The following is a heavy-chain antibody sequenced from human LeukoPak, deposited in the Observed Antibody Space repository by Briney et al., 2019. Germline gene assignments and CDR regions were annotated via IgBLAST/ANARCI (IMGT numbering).Heavy chain of an antibody. Sequence: GSVKISCRTSGYTCPRYVINRVRQATRQGLEWRGWMNPNSGNTGCAHKVQGRDTMTRNTSVSTDYMELSSLRSEDTAVYSCAIGRASRTYYYYYLDDWGKGTPVTVSS. V-gene: IGHV1-8*01. CDR1: GYTCPRYV. CDR3: AIGRASRTYYYYYLDD. J-gene: IGHJ6*03. CDR2: MNPNSGNT.